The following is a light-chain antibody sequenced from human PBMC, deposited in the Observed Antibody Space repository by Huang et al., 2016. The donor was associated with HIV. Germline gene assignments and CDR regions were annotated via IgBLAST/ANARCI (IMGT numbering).Light chain of an antibody. V-gene: IGKV1-39*01. J-gene: IGKJ2*01. CDR1: HSFSSS. Sequence: DIQMTQSPSSLSASVGDRVTISCRSSHSFSSSLNWYQQRPGKAPKLLIYAASSLQSGVPSRFSGSGSGTDFSLTINSLQPEDFATYYCQQSDSTPYTFGQGTKLEIK. CDR2: AAS. CDR3: QQSDSTPYT.